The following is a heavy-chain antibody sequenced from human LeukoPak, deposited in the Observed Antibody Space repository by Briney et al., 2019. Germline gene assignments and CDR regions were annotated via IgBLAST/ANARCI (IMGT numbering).Heavy chain of an antibody. CDR3: ARVGNDYYYYMDV. V-gene: IGHV1-2*02. CDR2: INLNSGGT. D-gene: IGHD1-1*01. J-gene: IGHJ6*03. Sequence: ASVKVSCKASGYAFTGCYMHWVRQAPGQGLEWMGWINLNSGGTNYAQKFQGRVTMTRDTSISTAYMELSRLRSDATAVYYCARVGNDYYYYMDVWGKGTTVTISS. CDR1: GYAFTGCY.